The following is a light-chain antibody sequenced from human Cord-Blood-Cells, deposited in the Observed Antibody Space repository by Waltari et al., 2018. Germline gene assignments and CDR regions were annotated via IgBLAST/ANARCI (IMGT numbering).Light chain of an antibody. V-gene: IGLV1-40*01. CDR2: GNN. CDR3: QSYDSSLSGSV. Sequence: QSVLTQPPSVSGAPGQRVPISCTGSSTNIGAGYDVHWYQQLPGTAPKLPLYGNNTRPSGVPDRFSGSNSGTAASRAITGLQAEDEADYYCQSYDSSLSGSVFGGGTKLTVL. J-gene: IGLJ3*02. CDR1: STNIGAGYD.